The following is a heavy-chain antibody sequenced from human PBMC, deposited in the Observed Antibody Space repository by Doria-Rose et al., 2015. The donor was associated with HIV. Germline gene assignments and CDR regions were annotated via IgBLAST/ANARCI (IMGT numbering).Heavy chain of an antibody. CDR2: MNPNSTNT. J-gene: IGHJ4*02. Sequence: GLEWMGWMNPNSTNTGYAQKFQGRATMTRDTSISTAYMELSSLTSEDTAVYYCARGGTRWPFDYWGQGTLVTVSS. D-gene: IGHD4-17*01. CDR3: ARGGTRWPFDY. V-gene: IGHV1-8*01.